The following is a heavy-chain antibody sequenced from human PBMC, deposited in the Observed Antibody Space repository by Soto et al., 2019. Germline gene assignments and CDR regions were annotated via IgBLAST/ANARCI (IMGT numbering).Heavy chain of an antibody. CDR3: AGQGLGPLHGRVDV. V-gene: IGHV4-59*08. J-gene: IGHJ6*02. CDR2: VHHTWGS. D-gene: IGHD3-16*01. Sequence: QVQLQESGPGLVKPSETLSLSCTVSGGSISSYYWSWFRQSPGKRMEWIGYVHHTWGSSYNPSLQRRVAIYLDPSKSQFSLKVTSVTATDTAVYYCAGQGLGPLHGRVDVWGQGTTVTVSS. CDR1: GGSISSYY.